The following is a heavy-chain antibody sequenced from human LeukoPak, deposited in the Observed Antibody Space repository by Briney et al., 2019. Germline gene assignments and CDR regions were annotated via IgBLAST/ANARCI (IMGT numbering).Heavy chain of an antibody. D-gene: IGHD2-21*02. CDR3: ARRRRNCGGDCYSDY. CDR2: INPNSGGT. J-gene: IGHJ4*02. Sequence: GASVTVSCKASGYTFTVYYMHWVRQAPGQGLEWMGWINPNSGGTNYAQKFQGRVTMTRDTSISTAYMELSRLRSDDTAVYYCARRRRNCGGDCYSDYWGQGTLVTVSS. V-gene: IGHV1-2*02. CDR1: GYTFTVYY.